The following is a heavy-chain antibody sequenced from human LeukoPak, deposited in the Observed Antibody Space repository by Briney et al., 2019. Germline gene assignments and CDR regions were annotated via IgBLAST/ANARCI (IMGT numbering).Heavy chain of an antibody. D-gene: IGHD6-25*01. Sequence: GGSLRLSCAASGFTVSNNYMSWVRQAPGKGLEWVSVIYSGDSTYYADSVKGRFTTSRDNSKNMVYLQMNSLRTEDTAVYYCAREGPYSSGTFRYWGQGTLVTVSS. J-gene: IGHJ4*02. CDR2: IYSGDST. CDR1: GFTVSNNY. CDR3: AREGPYSSGTFRY. V-gene: IGHV3-53*01.